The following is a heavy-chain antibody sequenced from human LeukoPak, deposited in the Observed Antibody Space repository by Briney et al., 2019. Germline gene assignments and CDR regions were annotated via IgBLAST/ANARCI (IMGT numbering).Heavy chain of an antibody. J-gene: IGHJ4*02. CDR2: IHYSGST. V-gene: IGHV4-39*02. CDR1: GGSISSSSYY. CDR3: ARSRPASFVWFGQIFDY. Sequence: PSETLSLTCTVSGGSISSSSYYWDWIRQPPGKGLEWIGSIHYSGSTYYNPSLKSRVTISVDTSKNHFSLNLSSVTAADTAVYYCARSRPASFVWFGQIFDYWGQGTLVTVSS. D-gene: IGHD3-10*01.